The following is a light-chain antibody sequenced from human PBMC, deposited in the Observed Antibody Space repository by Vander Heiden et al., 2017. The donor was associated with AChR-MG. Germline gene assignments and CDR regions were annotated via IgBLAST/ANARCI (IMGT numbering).Light chain of an antibody. J-gene: IGLJ2*01. CDR1: KLGEKY. Sequence: SYELTQTPSVSVSPGQTATIPCPGDKLGEKYASLYQQKPGQAPVLVIYQDNKRPSGIPERFSGSNSGNTATLTISGTQAMDEADYYCQAWDSDIDVVFGGGTKLTVL. V-gene: IGLV3-1*01. CDR3: QAWDSDIDVV. CDR2: QDN.